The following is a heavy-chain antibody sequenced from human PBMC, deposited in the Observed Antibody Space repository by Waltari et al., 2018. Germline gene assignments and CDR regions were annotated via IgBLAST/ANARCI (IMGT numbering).Heavy chain of an antibody. J-gene: IGHJ5*02. V-gene: IGHV3-7*03. CDR3: VRVADGWFDR. D-gene: IGHD4-17*01. Sequence: EVQLVESGGDLVQPGGSLRLSCEASGFTFRSYWMSWVRQVPGNGLEWVANIKLVGRDVSYVDSVKGRFTISRDNAKNSLYLQMDSLRVEDTAVYYCVRVADGWFDRWGQGTLVTVSS. CDR1: GFTFRSYW. CDR2: IKLVGRDV.